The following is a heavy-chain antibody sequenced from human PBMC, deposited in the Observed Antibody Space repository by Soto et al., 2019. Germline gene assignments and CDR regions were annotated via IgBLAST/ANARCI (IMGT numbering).Heavy chain of an antibody. Sequence: PSETLSLTCTVSGGSISSYSWTWIRQPPGKGLEWIGYISYSGSTNYNPSLKSRVTVSVETSKNQFSLKLTSVTAADTAVYYCATETTVTTMHYYYYGMDVWGQGTTVTVSS. CDR3: ATETTVTTMHYYYYGMDV. V-gene: IGHV4-59*08. J-gene: IGHJ6*02. D-gene: IGHD4-17*01. CDR1: GGSISSYS. CDR2: ISYSGST.